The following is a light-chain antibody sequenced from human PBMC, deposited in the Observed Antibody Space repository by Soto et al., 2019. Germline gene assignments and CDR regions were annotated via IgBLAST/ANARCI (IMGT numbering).Light chain of an antibody. J-gene: IGLJ7*01. CDR1: SSDVGAYNY. CDR2: EVT. Sequence: QSVLTQPASVSGSPGQSITISCTGTSSDVGAYNYVSWYQPHPGKAPKVMVYEVTKRPSGVSNRFSGSKSGDTASLIISGLQAEDEADYYCSSYTSSRTLVFGGGTQLTVL. V-gene: IGLV2-14*01. CDR3: SSYTSSRTLV.